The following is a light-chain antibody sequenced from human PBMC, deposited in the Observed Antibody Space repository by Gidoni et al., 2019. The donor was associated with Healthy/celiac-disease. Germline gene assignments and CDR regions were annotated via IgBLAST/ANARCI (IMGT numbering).Light chain of an antibody. CDR1: SSNIGSNT. Sequence: QSVLTQPPSASGPPGQRVTIPCSGSSSNIGSNTVNWYQQLPGTAPKLLIYSNNQRPSGVPDRFSGSKSGTSASLAISGLQSEDEADYYCAAWDDSLNGHWVFGGGTKLTVL. J-gene: IGLJ3*02. CDR2: SNN. CDR3: AAWDDSLNGHWV. V-gene: IGLV1-44*01.